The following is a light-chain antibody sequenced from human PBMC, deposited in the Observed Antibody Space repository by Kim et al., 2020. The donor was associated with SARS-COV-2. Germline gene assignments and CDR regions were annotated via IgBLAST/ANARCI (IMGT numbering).Light chain of an antibody. CDR3: QQAGSFPLS. V-gene: IGKV1-12*01. CDR2: AAS. J-gene: IGKJ4*01. Sequence: ASVGDRVTITCRASQEIDNWLCWYHHRPETAPKLLIYAASALETGVPSMFSGGGSGTDFTLTITSLQPEDFATYYCQQAGSFPLSFGGGTKVDIK. CDR1: QEIDNW.